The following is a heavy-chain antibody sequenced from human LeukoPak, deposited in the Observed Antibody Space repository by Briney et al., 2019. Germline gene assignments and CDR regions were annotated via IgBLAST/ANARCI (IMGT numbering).Heavy chain of an antibody. V-gene: IGHV1-8*01. CDR2: MDPNSGNT. J-gene: IGHJ4*02. CDR1: GYTFTSYD. CDR3: ARGSGGSHLDY. Sequence: ASVKVSCKASGYTFTSYDINWVRQAPGQGLERMGWMDPNSGNTGYAQKFQGRVTITRNTSISTAYMELSSLRSEDTAVYYCARGSGGSHLDYWGQGTLVTVSS. D-gene: IGHD3-16*01.